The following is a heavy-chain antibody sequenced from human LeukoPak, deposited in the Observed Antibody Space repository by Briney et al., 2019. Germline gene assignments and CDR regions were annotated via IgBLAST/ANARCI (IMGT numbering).Heavy chain of an antibody. V-gene: IGHV3-21*01. Sequence: PGGSLRLSCAASGFTFSSYAMRWVRQAQGKGREWVSAISSSSSYIYYADSVKGRFTISRDKAKNSLYLQMNSLRAENTAVYYCAREDDSSGWYPDYWGQGTLVTVSS. CDR2: ISSSSSYI. D-gene: IGHD6-19*01. CDR1: GFTFSSYA. CDR3: AREDDSSGWYPDY. J-gene: IGHJ4*02.